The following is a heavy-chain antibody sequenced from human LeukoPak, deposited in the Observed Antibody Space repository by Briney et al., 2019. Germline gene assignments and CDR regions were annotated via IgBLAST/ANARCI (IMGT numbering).Heavy chain of an antibody. J-gene: IGHJ5*02. Sequence: PSATLSLTCTLSGGSISSYYWGWIRHPPGKGLEWIGYISYSVSTNYSPSLKSRVTISVDTSKDQFSLRLSCVAAAGTAVYYCARGVAAAGRRWFDPWGQGTLVTVSS. V-gene: IGHV4-59*01. D-gene: IGHD6-13*01. CDR3: ARGVAAAGRRWFDP. CDR1: GGSISSYY. CDR2: ISYSVST.